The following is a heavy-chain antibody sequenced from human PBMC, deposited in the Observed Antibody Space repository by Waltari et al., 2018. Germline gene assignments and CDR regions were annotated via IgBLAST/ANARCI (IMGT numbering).Heavy chain of an antibody. CDR3: ARFHPGPYYDFWSGYTPFDY. D-gene: IGHD3-3*01. J-gene: IGHJ4*02. CDR1: GLTFSSYA. Sequence: EVQLLESGGGLVQPGGSLRLSCAASGLTFSSYAMYWVRQAPGKGLQWVSVIYSGGTTYYADSVKGRLTISRDKFKNTMYLQMNSLRAEDTAVYYCARFHPGPYYDFWSGYTPFDYWGQGTLVTVSS. V-gene: IGHV3-23*03. CDR2: IYSGGTT.